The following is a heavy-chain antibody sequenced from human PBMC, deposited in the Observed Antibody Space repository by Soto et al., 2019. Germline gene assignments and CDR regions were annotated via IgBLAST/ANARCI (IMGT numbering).Heavy chain of an antibody. CDR2: IYYSGST. J-gene: IGHJ6*01. Sequence: PSETLSLTCPVSGGSISSSSYYWGWIRQPPGKGLEWIGSIYYSGSTYYNPSLKSRVTISVDTSKNQLSLKLRSVTAADTAVYYCARDKVRGVISPYYFYGMDVWGQGTTVTVSS. CDR1: GGSISSSSYY. D-gene: IGHD3-10*01. V-gene: IGHV4-39*02. CDR3: ARDKVRGVISPYYFYGMDV.